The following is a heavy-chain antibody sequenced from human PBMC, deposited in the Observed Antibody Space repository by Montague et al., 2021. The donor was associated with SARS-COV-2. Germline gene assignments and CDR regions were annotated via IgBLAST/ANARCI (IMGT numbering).Heavy chain of an antibody. J-gene: IGHJ3*01. CDR1: GGSITNNIDY. Sequence: SETLSLTCTVSGGSITNNIDYWAWIRQPPGKVLEWIGSIYYTGNTYYXPSLQSRVTISVVTSKNHFTLKLSSVTAAETAVYYCARLKRYFDSSGSPSAFDFWGQGTKVTVSS. V-gene: IGHV4-39*02. CDR3: ARLKRYFDSSGSPSAFDF. CDR2: IYYTGNT. D-gene: IGHD3-22*01.